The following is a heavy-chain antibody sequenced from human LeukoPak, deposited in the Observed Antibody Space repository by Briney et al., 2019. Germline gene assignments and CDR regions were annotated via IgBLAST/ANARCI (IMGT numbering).Heavy chain of an antibody. CDR2: IYYSGST. CDR1: GGSISSSSYY. Sequence: SETLSLTCTVSGGSISSSSYYWGWIRQPPGKGLERIGSIYYSGSTYYNPSLKSRVTISVDTSKNQFSLKLSSVTAADTAVYYCASPSGRYCSSTSCRTYYFDYWGQGTLVTVSS. D-gene: IGHD2-2*01. V-gene: IGHV4-39*01. CDR3: ASPSGRYCSSTSCRTYYFDY. J-gene: IGHJ4*02.